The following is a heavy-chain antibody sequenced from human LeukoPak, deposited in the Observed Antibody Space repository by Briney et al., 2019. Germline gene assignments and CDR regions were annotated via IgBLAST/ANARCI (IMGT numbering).Heavy chain of an antibody. D-gene: IGHD1-7*01. CDR2: INHSGST. CDR1: GGSFSGYY. Sequence: SETLSLTCAVYGGSFSGYYWSWIRQPPGKGLEWIGEINHSGSTNYNPSLKSRVTISVDTSKNQFSLKLSSVTAADTAVYYCARVRKSKDPGTTRYHWFDPWGQGTLVTVSS. V-gene: IGHV4-34*01. J-gene: IGHJ5*02. CDR3: ARVRKSKDPGTTRYHWFDP.